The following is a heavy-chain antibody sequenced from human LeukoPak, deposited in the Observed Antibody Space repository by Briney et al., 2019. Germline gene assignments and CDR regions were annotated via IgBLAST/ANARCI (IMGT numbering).Heavy chain of an antibody. Sequence: PSETLSLTCTVSGGSISSHYWSWVRQPPGQGLECLAYIYDSGNTNYNPSLKSRLSISMDTSKNQFSLNLASVTAADTAVYYCAREVLQGSSQGMDVWGKGTTVIVSS. J-gene: IGHJ6*04. CDR2: IYDSGNT. V-gene: IGHV4-59*11. D-gene: IGHD3-3*01. CDR3: AREVLQGSSQGMDV. CDR1: GGSISSHY.